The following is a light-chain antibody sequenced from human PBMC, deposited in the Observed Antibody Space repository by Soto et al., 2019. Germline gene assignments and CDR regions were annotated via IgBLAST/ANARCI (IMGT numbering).Light chain of an antibody. CDR1: QSVNRK. Sequence: EIVMTQSPATLSVSPGETATPCCRASQSVNRKVAWYQQKPGQAPRLLIYGASTGATDIPDRFSGSGSGTEFTLTISSLQPDDFATYYCQHYNSYSEAFGQGTKVDIK. CDR3: QHYNSYSEA. V-gene: IGKV3-15*01. J-gene: IGKJ1*01. CDR2: GAS.